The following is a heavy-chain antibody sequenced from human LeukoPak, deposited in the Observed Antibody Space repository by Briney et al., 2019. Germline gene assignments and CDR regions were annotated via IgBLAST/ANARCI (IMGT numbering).Heavy chain of an antibody. CDR2: INHSGST. D-gene: IGHD4-17*01. V-gene: IGHV4-34*01. CDR3: ARAHYRDYGGSDY. J-gene: IGHJ4*02. CDR1: GGSFSGYS. Sequence: KPSETLSLTCAVYGGSFSGYSGSWIRQPPGKGLEWIGEINHSGSTYYNPSLKSRLTISVDMSKNQFSLKLTSVTAADTAVYYCARAHYRDYGGSDYWGQGTLVTVSS.